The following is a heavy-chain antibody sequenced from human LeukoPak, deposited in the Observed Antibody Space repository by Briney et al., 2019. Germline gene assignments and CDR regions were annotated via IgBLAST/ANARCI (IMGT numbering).Heavy chain of an antibody. CDR3: ARDRDYYGSGSYFNY. Sequence: SETLSLTCTVSGGSISSSSYYWGWIRQPLGKGLEWIGSIYYSGSTYYNPSLKSRVTISVDTSKNQFSLKLSSVTAADTAVYYCARDRDYYGSGSYFNYWGQGTLVTVSS. CDR2: IYYSGST. D-gene: IGHD3-10*01. V-gene: IGHV4-39*07. CDR1: GGSISSSSYY. J-gene: IGHJ4*02.